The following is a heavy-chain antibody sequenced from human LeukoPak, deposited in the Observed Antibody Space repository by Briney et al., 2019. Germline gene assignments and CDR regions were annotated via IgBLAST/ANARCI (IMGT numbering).Heavy chain of an antibody. CDR2: ISSSSSYI. CDR1: GFTFSSYS. D-gene: IGHD5-18*01. CDR3: ARDPAVDTAIVPVPEFDY. J-gene: IGHJ4*02. V-gene: IGHV3-21*01. Sequence: GGSLRLSCAASGFTFSSYSMNWVRQAPGKGLEWVSSISSSSSYIYYADSVKGRFTISRDNAKNSLYLQMNSLRAEDTAVYYCARDPAVDTAIVPVPEFDYWGQGTLVTVSS.